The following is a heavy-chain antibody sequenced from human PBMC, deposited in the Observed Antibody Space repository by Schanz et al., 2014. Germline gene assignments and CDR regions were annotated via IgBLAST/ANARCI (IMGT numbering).Heavy chain of an antibody. J-gene: IGHJ4*02. CDR1: GFIFSGYA. CDR3: ARDRVQYSSGWYSDS. D-gene: IGHD6-19*01. CDR2: IVGDIST. V-gene: IGHV3-NL1*01. Sequence: QVQLVESGGGVVQPGNSLRLSCAASGFIFSGYAMIWVRQAPGKGLEWVSAIVGDISTYYADSVKGRFTISRDNSKNTLYLQMSSLRAEDTAVYYCARDRVQYSSGWYSDSWGQGTLVTVSS.